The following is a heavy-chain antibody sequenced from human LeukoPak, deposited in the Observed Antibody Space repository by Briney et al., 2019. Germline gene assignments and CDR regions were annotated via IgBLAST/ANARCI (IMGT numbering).Heavy chain of an antibody. Sequence: SVKVSCKASGGTSRSYAISWVRQAPGQGLEWMGGIIPIFGTANYAQKFQGRVTITADESTSTAYMELSSLRSEDTAVYYCARVNRTTGTTVNDYWGQGTLVTVSS. CDR1: GGTSRSYA. V-gene: IGHV1-69*13. D-gene: IGHD1-7*01. J-gene: IGHJ4*02. CDR2: IIPIFGTA. CDR3: ARVNRTTGTTVNDY.